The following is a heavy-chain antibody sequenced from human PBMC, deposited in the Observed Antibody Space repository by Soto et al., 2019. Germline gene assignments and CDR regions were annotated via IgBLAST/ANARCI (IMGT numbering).Heavy chain of an antibody. Sequence: QVPLVQSGAEVKKPGSPVTVSCKASGGTFSSYAIHWVRQAPGQGLEWMGGIIRMYGPAKYAQRFQGIVTITAYEPTTTCYMELSSLTSQDTSVYYCATVTSMVRAVIDNWFEPWGHGSLVTVSS. D-gene: IGHD3-10*01. V-gene: IGHV1-69*01. CDR2: IIRMYGPA. CDR1: GGTFSSYA. CDR3: ATVTSMVRAVIDNWFEP. J-gene: IGHJ5*02.